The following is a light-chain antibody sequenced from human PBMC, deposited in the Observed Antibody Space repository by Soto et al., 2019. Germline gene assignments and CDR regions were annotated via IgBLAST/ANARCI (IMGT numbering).Light chain of an antibody. CDR2: GNS. CDR1: SSNIGAGFD. CDR3: QSYDSSLTVVV. J-gene: IGLJ2*01. V-gene: IGLV1-40*01. Sequence: QSVLTQPPSVSGAPGQRVTISCTGSSSNIGAGFDVKWYQQLPGTAPKLLIYGNSNRPSGVPDRFSGSKSGTSASLAITGLQPEDEADYYCQSYDSSLTVVVFGGGTKLTVL.